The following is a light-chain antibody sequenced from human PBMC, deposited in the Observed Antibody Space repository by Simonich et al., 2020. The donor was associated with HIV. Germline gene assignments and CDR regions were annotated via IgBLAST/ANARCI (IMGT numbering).Light chain of an antibody. Sequence: DILITQSPDSLALSLGERATINCKSSQSVLHSSNNKNSLAWDQQKPGQPPKLLIYWASTRKSGVPDRFSGRGSGTDFTLTISSLQAEDVAAYYCQKFFGTPACGGGTKVEIK. V-gene: IGKV4-1*01. CDR1: QSVLHSSNNKNS. J-gene: IGKJ4*01. CDR2: WAS. CDR3: QKFFGTPA.